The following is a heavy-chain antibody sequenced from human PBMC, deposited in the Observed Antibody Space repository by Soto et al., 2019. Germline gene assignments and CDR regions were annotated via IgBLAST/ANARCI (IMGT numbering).Heavy chain of an antibody. Sequence: GGSLRLSCVASGFTFSTYWMHWVRQTPGEGLVWVSHTDSDGTFTTYADSVKGRFTISRDNSKNTLYLQMNSLRAEDTAVYYCARDYLVVPHRVIDYWGQGTLVTVSS. J-gene: IGHJ4*02. CDR1: GFTFSTYW. V-gene: IGHV3-74*01. CDR3: ARDYLVVPHRVIDY. D-gene: IGHD2-2*01. CDR2: TDSDGTFT.